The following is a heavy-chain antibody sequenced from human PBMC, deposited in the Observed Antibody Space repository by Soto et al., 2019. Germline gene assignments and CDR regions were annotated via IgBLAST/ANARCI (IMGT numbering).Heavy chain of an antibody. CDR1: GNIVTNNG. J-gene: IGHJ3*01. CDR3: ATGGGALDG. V-gene: IGHV1-18*01. CDR2: ISGYTGDA. Sequence: QVRLVQSGAEVKKPGATVKVSCKASGNIVTNNGINWVRQAPGQGLEWLGCISGYTGDAHYSHKLQDRITMTTDTSTTTAYMELGSLTSYDTALSYSATGGGALDGWGQGTLVTVSA.